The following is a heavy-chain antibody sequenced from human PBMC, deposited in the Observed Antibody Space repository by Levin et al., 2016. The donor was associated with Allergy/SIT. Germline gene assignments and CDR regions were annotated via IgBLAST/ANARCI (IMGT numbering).Heavy chain of an antibody. CDR2: IYYSGST. J-gene: IGHJ4*02. CDR3: ATPGPLARDDY. Sequence: WIRQPPGKGLEWIGSIYYSGSTYYNPSLKSRVTISVDTSKNQFSLKLSSVTAADTAVYYCATPGPLARDDYWGQGTLVTVSS. V-gene: IGHV4-39*01.